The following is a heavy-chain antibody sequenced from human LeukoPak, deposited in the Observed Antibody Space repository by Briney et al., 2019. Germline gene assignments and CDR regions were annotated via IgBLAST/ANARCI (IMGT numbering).Heavy chain of an antibody. D-gene: IGHD3-3*01. V-gene: IGHV3-30*04. J-gene: IGHJ4*02. CDR1: GFTLSSYA. CDR3: AREGLRFLEWLLSGGYYFDY. CDR2: ISYDGSNK. Sequence: PGRSLRLSCAASGFTLSSYAMHWVRQAPGKGLEWVAVISYDGSNKYYADSVKGRFTISRDNSENTLYLQMNSLRAEDTAVYYCAREGLRFLEWLLSGGYYFDYWGQGTLVTVSS.